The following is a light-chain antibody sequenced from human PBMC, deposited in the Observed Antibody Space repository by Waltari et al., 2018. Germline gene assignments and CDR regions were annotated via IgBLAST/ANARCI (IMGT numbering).Light chain of an antibody. Sequence: EIVMTQSPATLSVSPGERATLSCRASQSVRSNVAWYQQKPGQAPRLLIFDASTRATGIPARFSGSWSGTEFTLTISSLQSEDFAVYYCQQYNSWTFGQGTKVEIK. CDR3: QQYNSWT. J-gene: IGKJ1*01. CDR1: QSVRSN. CDR2: DAS. V-gene: IGKV3-15*01.